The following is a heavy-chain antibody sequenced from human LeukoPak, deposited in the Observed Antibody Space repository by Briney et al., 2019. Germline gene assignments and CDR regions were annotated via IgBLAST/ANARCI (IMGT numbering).Heavy chain of an antibody. CDR1: GGSFSGYY. Sequence: SETLSLTCAVYGGSFSGYYWSWIRQPPGKGLEWIGEINHSGSTNYNPSLKSRVTISVDTSKNQFSLKLSSVTAADTAVYYCGGAPVIEGGYDYGGQETRVTVPS. D-gene: IGHD5-12*01. V-gene: IGHV4-34*01. J-gene: IGHJ4*02. CDR2: INHSGST. CDR3: GGAPVIEGGYDY.